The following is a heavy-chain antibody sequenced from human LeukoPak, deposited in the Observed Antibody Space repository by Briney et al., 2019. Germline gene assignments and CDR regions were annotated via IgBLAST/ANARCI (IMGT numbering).Heavy chain of an antibody. D-gene: IGHD2-2*01. Sequence: ASVKVSCKASGYTFTSYDINWVRQATGQGLEWMGRMNPNSGNTGYAQKFQGRVTMTRNTSISTAYMELSSLRSEDTAVYYCERAIIGYCMSTSCSRGHDYSYMDVWGKGTTVTVSS. J-gene: IGHJ6*03. CDR2: MNPNSGNT. CDR3: ERAIIGYCMSTSCSRGHDYSYMDV. V-gene: IGHV1-8*01. CDR1: GYTFTSYD.